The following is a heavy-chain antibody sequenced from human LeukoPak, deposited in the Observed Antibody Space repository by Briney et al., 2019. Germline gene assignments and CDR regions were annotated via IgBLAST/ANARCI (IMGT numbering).Heavy chain of an antibody. J-gene: IGHJ5*02. D-gene: IGHD2-2*01. CDR1: GYTFTGSF. V-gene: IGHV1-46*01. CDR3: ARDSSSSSLADP. CDR2: INPSGGSP. Sequence: GASVKVSCKASGYTFTGSFMHWVRQAPGQGLEWTGIINPSGGSPTYAQKFQGRVTMTRDTSTSTVYMELSSLRSEDTAMYYCARDSSSSSLADPWGQGTLVTVSS.